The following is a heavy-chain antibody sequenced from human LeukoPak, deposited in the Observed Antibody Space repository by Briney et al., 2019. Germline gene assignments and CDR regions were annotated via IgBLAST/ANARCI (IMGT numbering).Heavy chain of an antibody. J-gene: IGHJ4*02. CDR2: IIPIFGTA. V-gene: IGHV1-69*13. Sequence: ASVKVSCKASGGTFISYAISWVRQAPGQGLEWMGGIIPIFGTANYAQKFQGRVTITADESTSTAYMELSSLRSEDTAVYYCARDREPGISSGWYDYWGQGTLVTVSS. CDR3: ARDREPGISSGWYDY. D-gene: IGHD6-19*01. CDR1: GGTFISYA.